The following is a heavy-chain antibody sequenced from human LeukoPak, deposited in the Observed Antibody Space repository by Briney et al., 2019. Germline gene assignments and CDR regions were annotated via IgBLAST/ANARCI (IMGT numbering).Heavy chain of an antibody. CDR2: IIPILGIA. D-gene: IGHD1-26*01. CDR1: GGTFSSYA. Sequence: SVKVSCKASGGTFSSYAISWVRQAPGQGLEWMGRIIPILGIANYAQKFQGRVTITADKSTSTAYMELSSLRSEDTAVYYCARDRVVGAIMSSYYYYGMDVWGQGTTVTVSS. V-gene: IGHV1-69*10. CDR3: ARDRVVGAIMSSYYYYGMDV. J-gene: IGHJ6*02.